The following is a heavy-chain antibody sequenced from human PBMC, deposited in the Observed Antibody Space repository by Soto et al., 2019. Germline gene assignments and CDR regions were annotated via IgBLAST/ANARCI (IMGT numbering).Heavy chain of an antibody. V-gene: IGHV3-33*01. J-gene: IGHJ4*02. CDR1: GFTFSSYG. Sequence: GGSLRLSCAASGFTFSSYGMHWVRQAPGKGLEWVAVIWYDGSNKYYADSVKGRFAISRDNSKNTLYLQMNSLRAEDTAVYYCARDKWASYDILTGSSGLDYWGQGTLVTVSS. CDR2: IWYDGSNK. CDR3: ARDKWASYDILTGSSGLDY. D-gene: IGHD3-9*01.